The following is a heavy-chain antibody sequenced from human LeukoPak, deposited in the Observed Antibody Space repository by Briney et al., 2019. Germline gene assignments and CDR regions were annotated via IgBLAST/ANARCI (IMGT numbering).Heavy chain of an antibody. CDR3: AREDCSGGSCRFDY. CDR1: GGSIRTGGSVSSYY. D-gene: IGHD2-15*01. Sequence: SETLSLTCTVSGGSIRTGGSVSSYYWNWIRQPPGKGLEWIGYLYESGSTKYNPSLKSRVTMSADTSKNQFSLRLNSVTPADTAVYFCAREDCSGGSCRFDYWGQGTLVTVSS. CDR2: LYESGST. J-gene: IGHJ4*02. V-gene: IGHV4-61*01.